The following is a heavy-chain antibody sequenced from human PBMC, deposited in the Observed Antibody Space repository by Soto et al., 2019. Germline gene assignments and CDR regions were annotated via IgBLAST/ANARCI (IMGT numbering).Heavy chain of an antibody. CDR3: AKDITIARPGFDYYYYYMDV. CDR2: ISWNSGSI. D-gene: IGHD6-6*01. Sequence: GGSLRLSCAASGFTFDDYAMHWVRQAPGKGLEWVSGISWNSGSIGYADSEKGRFTISRENAKNSLYLQMNSLRTEDTALYYCAKDITIARPGFDYYYYYMDVWGKGTTVTVSS. J-gene: IGHJ6*03. V-gene: IGHV3-9*01. CDR1: GFTFDDYA.